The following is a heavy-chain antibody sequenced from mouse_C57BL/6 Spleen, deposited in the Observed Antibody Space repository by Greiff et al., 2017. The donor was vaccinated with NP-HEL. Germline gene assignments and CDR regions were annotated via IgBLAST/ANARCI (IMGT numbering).Heavy chain of an antibody. D-gene: IGHD1-1*01. V-gene: IGHV5-4*01. CDR2: ISDGGSYT. Sequence: VQLKESGGGLVKPGGSLKLSCAASGFTFSSYAMSWVRQTPEKRLEWVATISDGGSYTYYPDNVKGRFTISRDNAKNNLYLQMSHLKSEDTAMYYCARAGYYGSRFYWYFDVWGTGTTVTVSS. CDR1: GFTFSSYA. J-gene: IGHJ1*03. CDR3: ARAGYYGSRFYWYFDV.